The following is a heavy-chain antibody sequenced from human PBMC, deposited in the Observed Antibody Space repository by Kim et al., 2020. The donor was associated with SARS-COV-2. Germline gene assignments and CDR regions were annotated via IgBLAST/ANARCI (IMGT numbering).Heavy chain of an antibody. CDR3: AKPALSIAAPFDY. J-gene: IGHJ4*02. Sequence: ANPEKDRFTISRDNSKNPLYLQMNRLIAEDTAVYYCAKPALSIAAPFDYWGQGTLVTVSS. V-gene: IGHV3-33*06. D-gene: IGHD6-25*01.